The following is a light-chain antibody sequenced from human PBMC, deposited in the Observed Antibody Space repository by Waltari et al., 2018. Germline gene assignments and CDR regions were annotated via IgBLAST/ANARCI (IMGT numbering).Light chain of an antibody. CDR1: QSVSSN. CDR3: LQYNDWPPLT. CDR2: GAS. V-gene: IGKV3-15*01. J-gene: IGKJ4*01. Sequence: EIVMTQSPATLSVSPGERATLSCRASQSVSSNLAWSQQKPGQAPRLLINGASTRATGVPDRFSGSGSGTEFTLTISSLQSEDFAVYYCLQYNDWPPLTFGGGTKVEIK.